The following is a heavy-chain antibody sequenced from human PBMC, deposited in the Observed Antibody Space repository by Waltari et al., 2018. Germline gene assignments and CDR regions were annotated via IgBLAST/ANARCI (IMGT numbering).Heavy chain of an antibody. D-gene: IGHD3-9*01. V-gene: IGHV3-7*01. CDR3: VRGIDL. Sequence: EVQGVESGGGLVQHGGSLRLSCAASGFIFNSFWTSWVRQAPGKGLEWVANINEDGSRTYYLDSVKGRFTISRDNAKNSLSLQMNSLRAEDTAVYYCVRGIDLWGQGTLVTVSS. CDR2: INEDGSRT. CDR1: GFIFNSFW. J-gene: IGHJ4*02.